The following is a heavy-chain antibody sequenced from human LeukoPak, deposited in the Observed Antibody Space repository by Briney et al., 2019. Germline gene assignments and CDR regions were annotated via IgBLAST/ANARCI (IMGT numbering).Heavy chain of an antibody. D-gene: IGHD5-18*01. CDR3: ARDKGGGRGYALDY. CDR1: GFTVSSNY. V-gene: IGHV3-53*01. J-gene: IGHJ4*02. Sequence: PGGSLRLSCAASGFTVSSNYMSWVRQAPGKGLEWVSVIYSGGSTYYADSVKGRFTISRDNSKNTLYLQMNSLRAEDTAVYYCARDKGGGRGYALDYWGQGTLVTVSS. CDR2: IYSGGST.